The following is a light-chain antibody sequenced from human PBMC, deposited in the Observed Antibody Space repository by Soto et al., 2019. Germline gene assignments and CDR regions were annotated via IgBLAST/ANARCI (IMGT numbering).Light chain of an antibody. CDR2: SNN. V-gene: IGLV1-44*01. Sequence: QSVLTQPPSASGTPGQRVTISCFGSSSNIGSNTVNWYQQLPGTAPKLFIYSNNQRPSGVPDRFSGSKSGTSASLAISGLQSEDEADYYCAVWDDSLNGVVFGGGTQLTVL. J-gene: IGLJ2*01. CDR1: SSNIGSNT. CDR3: AVWDDSLNGVV.